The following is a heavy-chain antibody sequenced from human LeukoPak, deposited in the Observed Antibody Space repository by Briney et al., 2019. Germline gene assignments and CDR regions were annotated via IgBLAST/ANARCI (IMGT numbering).Heavy chain of an antibody. CDR2: ISYNGSNK. CDR1: GFTFSRYA. CDR3: ARDNSKYYYYYMDV. J-gene: IGHJ6*03. Sequence: PGRSLRLSCAAPGFTFSRYAMHWVRQAPGKGLEWVAVISYNGSNKYGADSVKGRFTISRDNSKNTLYLQMNSLRAEDTAVYYCARDNSKYYYYYMDVWGKGTTVTVSS. V-gene: IGHV3-30*04. D-gene: IGHD4-23*01.